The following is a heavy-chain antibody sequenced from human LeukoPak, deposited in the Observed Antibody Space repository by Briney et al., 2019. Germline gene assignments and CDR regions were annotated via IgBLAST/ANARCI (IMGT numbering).Heavy chain of an antibody. CDR2: IYYSGST. J-gene: IGHJ4*02. D-gene: IGHD2-15*01. CDR3: AREPRGLLPRYFDY. CDR1: GGSISSGDYY. V-gene: IGHV4-30-4*08. Sequence: SETLSLTCTVSGGSISSGDYYWSWLRQPPGKGLEWIGYIYYSGSTYYNPSLKSRVTISVDTSKNQFSLKLSSVTAADTAVYYCAREPRGLLPRYFDYWGQGTLVTVSS.